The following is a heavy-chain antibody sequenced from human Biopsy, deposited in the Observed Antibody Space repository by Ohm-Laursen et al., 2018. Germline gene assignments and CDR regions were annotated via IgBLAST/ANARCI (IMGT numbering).Heavy chain of an antibody. V-gene: IGHV1-24*01. CDR3: AADINVWNVKY. D-gene: IGHD1-1*01. J-gene: IGHJ4*02. CDR1: GYAVTEFS. CDR2: FAPENGKT. Sequence: ASVKVSCKVSGYAVTEFSMHWVRQAPGKGLEWMGGFAPENGKTIYAQKFQGRVTMTEDTSTDTAYMELSSLRSEDTAVYYCAADINVWNVKYWGQGTQVTVSS.